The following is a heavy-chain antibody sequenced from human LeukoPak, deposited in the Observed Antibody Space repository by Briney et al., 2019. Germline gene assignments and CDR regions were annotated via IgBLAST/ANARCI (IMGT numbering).Heavy chain of an antibody. Sequence: PGGSLRLFCAASGFTFSDYYMSWIRQPPGKGLEWVSYISSSGTTIYYADSVRGRFTVSRDNAKNSLYLQMDSLSAEDTAVYYCASLRGVNRWGQGTLVTVSS. CDR1: GFTFSDYY. D-gene: IGHD3-10*01. V-gene: IGHV3-11*01. CDR3: ASLRGVNR. CDR2: ISSSGTTI. J-gene: IGHJ4*02.